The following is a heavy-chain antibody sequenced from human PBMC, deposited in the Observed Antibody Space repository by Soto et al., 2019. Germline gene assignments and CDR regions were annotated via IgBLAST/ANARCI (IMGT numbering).Heavy chain of an antibody. D-gene: IGHD3-3*01. CDR1: GFTFTSFA. CDR2: ISGSGGAT. J-gene: IGHJ4*02. CDR3: AIGEWLSTSYFNF. Sequence: GSLRLSCAASGFTFTSFAVSWVRQAPGKGLEWVSAISGSGGATYYADSVKGRFTVSRDNSRNTVYLQVDSLRVEDTAVYYCAIGEWLSTSYFNFWGKGTLVTVSS. V-gene: IGHV3-23*01.